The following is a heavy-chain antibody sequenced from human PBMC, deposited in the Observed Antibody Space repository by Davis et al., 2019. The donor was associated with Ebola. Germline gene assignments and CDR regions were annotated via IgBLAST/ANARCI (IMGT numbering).Heavy chain of an antibody. J-gene: IGHJ6*02. CDR2: IKHSGST. CDR1: GGSFSGYY. Sequence: SETLSLTCAVYGGSFSGYYWSWIRQPPGKGLEWIGEIKHSGSTNYNPSLKSRVTISVDTSKNQFSLKLSSVTAADTAVYYCARGVYGNYGMDVWGQGTTVTVSS. V-gene: IGHV4-34*01. D-gene: IGHD5/OR15-5a*01. CDR3: ARGVYGNYGMDV.